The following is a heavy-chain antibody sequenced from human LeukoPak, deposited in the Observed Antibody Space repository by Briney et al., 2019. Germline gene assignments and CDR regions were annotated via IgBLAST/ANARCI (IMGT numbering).Heavy chain of an antibody. J-gene: IGHJ6*02. CDR3: ARGSDRSPNYYYYGMDV. V-gene: IGHV1-2*02. Sequence: ASVKVSCKASGYTFTGYYMHWVRQAPRQGLEWMGWINPNSGGTNYAQKFQGRVTMTRDTSISTAYMELSRLRSDDTAVYYCARGSDRSPNYYYYGMDVWGQGTTVTVSS. D-gene: IGHD1-14*01. CDR2: INPNSGGT. CDR1: GYTFTGYY.